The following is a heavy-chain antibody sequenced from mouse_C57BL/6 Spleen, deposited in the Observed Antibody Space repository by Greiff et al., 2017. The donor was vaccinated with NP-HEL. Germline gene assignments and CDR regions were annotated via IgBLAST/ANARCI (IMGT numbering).Heavy chain of an antibody. D-gene: IGHD3-2*02. CDR3: ARGGGSSGYGHYFDY. CDR1: GYTFTSYW. Sequence: QVQLQQPGAELVKPGASVKLSCKASGYTFTSYWMHWVKQRPGQGLEWIGMIHPNSGSTNYNEKFKSKATLTVDKSSSTAYMQLSSLTSEDSAVYYCARGGGSSGYGHYFDYWGQGTTLTVSS. CDR2: IHPNSGST. V-gene: IGHV1-64*01. J-gene: IGHJ2*01.